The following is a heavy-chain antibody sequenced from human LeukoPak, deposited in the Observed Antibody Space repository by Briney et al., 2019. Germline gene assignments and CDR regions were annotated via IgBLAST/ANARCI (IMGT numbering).Heavy chain of an antibody. CDR2: IWHDGSVE. CDR3: AKEGDQFRGYLDA. J-gene: IGHJ6*03. CDR1: GFMFSRLG. Sequence: PGGSLRLSCTASGFMFSRLGMQWVRQAPGEGLEWVAMIWHDGSVEEHADSVKGRFTISRDNSQNTLYLQMNSLRDDDTAVYYCAKEGDQFRGYLDAWGKGTTVTVSS. D-gene: IGHD3-16*01. V-gene: IGHV3-33*06.